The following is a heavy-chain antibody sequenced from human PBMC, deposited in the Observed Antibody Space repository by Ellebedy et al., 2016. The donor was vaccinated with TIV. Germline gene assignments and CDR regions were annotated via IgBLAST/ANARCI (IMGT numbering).Heavy chain of an antibody. D-gene: IGHD1-1*01. CDR3: STGVGATGTGMGY. Sequence: GESLKISCAASGFTFSSYGMHWVRQAPGKGLEWVGRIKSKTAGGTTDYAAPVKGRFTISRDDSKNTLYLQMNSLKTEDTALYYCSTGVGATGTGMGYWGQGTLVTVSS. J-gene: IGHJ4*02. CDR1: GFTFSSYG. V-gene: IGHV3-15*05. CDR2: IKSKTAGGTT.